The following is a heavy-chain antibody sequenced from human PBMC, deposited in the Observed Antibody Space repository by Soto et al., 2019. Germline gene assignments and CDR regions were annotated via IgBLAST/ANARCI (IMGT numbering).Heavy chain of an antibody. CDR2: IYWDDDK. CDR3: AHRPGHVYTNLRRRDIFDP. Sequence: SGPTLVNPTQTLTLTCTFSGFSLSTSGVGVGWIRQPPGKALEWLALIYWDDDKRYSPSLKSRLTITKDTSKNQVVLTMTNMDPVDTATYYCAHRPGHVYTNLRRRDIFDPWGQGTLVTVSS. V-gene: IGHV2-5*02. J-gene: IGHJ5*02. CDR1: GFSLSTSGVG. D-gene: IGHD2-8*01.